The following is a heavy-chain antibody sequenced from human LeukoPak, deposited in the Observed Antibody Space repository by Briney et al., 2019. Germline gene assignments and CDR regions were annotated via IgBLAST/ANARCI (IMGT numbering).Heavy chain of an antibody. CDR3: ARVDILTGFDY. V-gene: IGHV4-38-2*01. CDR1: GYSISSGYY. Sequence: SETLSLTCAVSGYSISSGYYWGWIRQPPGKGLEWIGSVYHSGSTYYNPSLKSRVTISVDTSKNQLSLKLSSVTAADTAVYYCARVDILTGFDYWGQGTLVTVSS. J-gene: IGHJ4*02. CDR2: VYHSGST. D-gene: IGHD3-9*01.